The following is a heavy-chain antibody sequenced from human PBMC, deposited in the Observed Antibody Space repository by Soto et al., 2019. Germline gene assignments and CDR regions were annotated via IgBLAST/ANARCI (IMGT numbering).Heavy chain of an antibody. CDR2: TYYRSKWYN. Sequence: PSQTLSLTCAISGDSVSSNSAAWNWIRQSPSRGLEWLGRTYYRSKWYNDYAVSVKSRITINPDTSKNQFSLQPNSVTPEDTAVYYCARGGGYSGYDGDNWFDPWGQGTLVTVSS. CDR3: ARGGGYSGYDGDNWFDP. CDR1: GDSVSSNSAA. D-gene: IGHD5-12*01. V-gene: IGHV6-1*01. J-gene: IGHJ5*02.